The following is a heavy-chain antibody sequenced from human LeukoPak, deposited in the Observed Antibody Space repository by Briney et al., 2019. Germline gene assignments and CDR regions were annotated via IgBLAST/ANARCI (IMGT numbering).Heavy chain of an antibody. CDR1: GSSISSYY. J-gene: IGHJ4*02. CDR2: IYYSGST. CDR3: ARHWRVYSSGWYSYFDY. D-gene: IGHD6-19*01. Sequence: SETLSLTCTVSGSSISSYYWSWIRQPPGKGLEWIGYIYYSGSTNYNPSLKSRVTISVDTSKNQFSLNLSSVTAAHTAVYYCARHWRVYSSGWYSYFDYWGQGTLVTVSS. V-gene: IGHV4-59*08.